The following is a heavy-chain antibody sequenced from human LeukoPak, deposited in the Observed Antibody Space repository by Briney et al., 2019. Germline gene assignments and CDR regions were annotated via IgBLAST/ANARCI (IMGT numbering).Heavy chain of an antibody. V-gene: IGHV1-69*04. CDR3: PIDVGATTDY. D-gene: IGHD1-26*01. J-gene: IGHJ4*02. Sequence: GASVKVSCKASRGIFSSYTISWVRQAPGQGLEWMGRIIPILGIANYAQKFQGRVTITADKSTSTAYMELSSLRSEDTAVYYWPIDVGATTDYWGQGTLVTVPS. CDR1: RGIFSSYT. CDR2: IIPILGIA.